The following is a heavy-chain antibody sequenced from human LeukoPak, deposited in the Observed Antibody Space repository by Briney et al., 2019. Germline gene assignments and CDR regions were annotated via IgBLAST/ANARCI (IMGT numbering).Heavy chain of an antibody. V-gene: IGHV4-34*01. CDR2: INHSGST. J-gene: IGHJ6*02. CDR3: ARSIDYYGMDV. CDR1: GGSFSGYY. Sequence: PSETLSLTCAVYGGSFSGYYWSWIRQPPGKGLEWVGEINHSGSTNYNPSLKSRVTISVDTSKNQFSLKLSSVTAADTAVYYCARSIDYYGMDVWGQGTTVTVSS. D-gene: IGHD2-21*01.